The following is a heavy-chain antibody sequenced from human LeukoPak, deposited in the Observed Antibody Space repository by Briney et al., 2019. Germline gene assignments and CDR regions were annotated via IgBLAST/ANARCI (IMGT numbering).Heavy chain of an antibody. Sequence: PGGSLRLSCAASRFTFSSFAMSWVRQAPGKGLEWVSAISGSGGSTYYADSVKGRFTISRDNSKNTLYLQMNSLRAEDTAVYYCAKDANRDIVVVVAEDYWGQGTLVTVSS. V-gene: IGHV3-23*01. CDR2: ISGSGGST. CDR1: RFTFSSFA. D-gene: IGHD2-15*01. J-gene: IGHJ4*02. CDR3: AKDANRDIVVVVAEDY.